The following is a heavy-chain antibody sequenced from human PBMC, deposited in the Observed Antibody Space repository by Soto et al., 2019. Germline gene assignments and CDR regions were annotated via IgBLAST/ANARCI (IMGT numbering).Heavy chain of an antibody. V-gene: IGHV4-30-4*02. CDR2: IYYSGST. D-gene: IGHD6-19*01. CDR1: GGSISSGDYY. CDR3: ARGGWYSSGWAFFDY. Sequence: PSETLSLTCTVSGGSISSGDYYWSWIRQPPGKGLEWIGYIYYSGSTYYNPSLKSRVTISVDTSKNQFSLKLSSVTAADTAVYYCARGGWYSSGWAFFDYWGQGTLVTVS. J-gene: IGHJ4*02.